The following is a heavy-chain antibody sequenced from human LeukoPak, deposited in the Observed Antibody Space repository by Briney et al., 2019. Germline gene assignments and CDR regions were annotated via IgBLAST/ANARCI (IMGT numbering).Heavy chain of an antibody. CDR2: IYFRGST. V-gene: IGHV4-39*07. CDR3: ARDFYGTFDI. CDR1: GGSISSSTSY. J-gene: IGHJ3*02. Sequence: SETLSLTCTVSGGSISSSTSYWGWIRQPPGKGLEWIGNIYFRGSTYYNPSLKSRVTISVDTSKNQFSLKLSSVTAADTAVYYCARDFYGTFDIWGQGTMVTVSS. D-gene: IGHD4-17*01.